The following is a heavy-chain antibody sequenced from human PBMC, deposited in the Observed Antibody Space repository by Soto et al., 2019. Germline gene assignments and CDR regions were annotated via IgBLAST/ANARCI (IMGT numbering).Heavy chain of an antibody. D-gene: IGHD5-18*01. CDR3: ARAPYGSAMVIGYFDY. J-gene: IGHJ4*02. Sequence: LSLTCAVYGGSFSGYYWSWIRQPPGKGLEWIGEINHSGSTNYNPSLKSRVTISVDTSKNQFSLKLSSVTAADTAVYYCARAPYGSAMVIGYFDYWGQGTLVTVS. CDR1: GGSFSGYY. V-gene: IGHV4-34*01. CDR2: INHSGST.